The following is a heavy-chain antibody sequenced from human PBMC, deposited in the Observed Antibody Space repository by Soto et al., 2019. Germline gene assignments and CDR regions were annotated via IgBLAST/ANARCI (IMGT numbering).Heavy chain of an antibody. J-gene: IGHJ6*02. CDR2: ISGSGGST. V-gene: IGHV3-23*01. D-gene: IGHD6-13*01. CDR3: AKAEQRSWSVYYYYGMDV. CDR1: GFTFSSYA. Sequence: PGGSLRLSCAASGFTFSSYAMSWVRQAPGKGLEWVSAISGSGGSTYYADSVKGRFTISRDNSKNSLYLQMNSLRTEDTALYYCAKAEQRSWSVYYYYGMDVWGQGTTVTVSS.